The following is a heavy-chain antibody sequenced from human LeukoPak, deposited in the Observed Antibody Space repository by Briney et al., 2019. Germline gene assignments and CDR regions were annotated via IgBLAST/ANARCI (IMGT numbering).Heavy chain of an antibody. CDR3: ARVVSGKFYVYYLDY. D-gene: IGHD1-26*01. V-gene: IGHV3-53*01. J-gene: IGHJ4*02. CDR2: IYSGGNT. CDR1: GFSVGNNY. Sequence: PGGSLRLSCAASGFSVGNNYMTWVRQGPGKGLEWVSVIYSGGNTYYADSVKSRFTISRDNSKNTLYLQMNSLRAEDTAVYYCARVVSGKFYVYYLDYWGQGTMVTVSS.